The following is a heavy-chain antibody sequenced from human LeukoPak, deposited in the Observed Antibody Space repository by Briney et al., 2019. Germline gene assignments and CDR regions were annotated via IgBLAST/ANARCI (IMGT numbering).Heavy chain of an antibody. CDR1: GFTFSDYN. CDR2: ISRSGSTK. V-gene: IGHV3-11*04. D-gene: IGHD4-23*01. CDR3: ARDYGGSSPFDY. J-gene: IGHJ4*02. Sequence: TGGSLRLSCAASGFTFSDYNMRWIRQAPGKRLEWVSSISRSGSTKYYADSVKGRFTISRDNAKNSLYLQMNSLRAEDTAVYYCARDYGGSSPFDYWGQGTLVTVSS.